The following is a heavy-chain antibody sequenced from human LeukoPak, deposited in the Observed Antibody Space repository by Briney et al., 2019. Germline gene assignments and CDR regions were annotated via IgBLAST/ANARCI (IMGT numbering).Heavy chain of an antibody. CDR2: IKQGGSEK. CDR1: GFTFSSYW. CDR3: ARAYGAYAFDF. Sequence: GGSLRLSCAASGFTFSSYWMSWVRQAPGKGLEWVANIKQGGSEKYYVDSVKGRFTISRDNAKNPLYLQMNSLRAEDTAVYYCARAYGAYAFDFWGQGTLVTVSS. D-gene: IGHD4-17*01. V-gene: IGHV3-7*01. J-gene: IGHJ4*02.